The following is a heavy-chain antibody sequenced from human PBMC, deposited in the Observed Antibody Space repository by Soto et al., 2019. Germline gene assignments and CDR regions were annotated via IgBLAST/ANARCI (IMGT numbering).Heavy chain of an antibody. CDR3: ARIPGVFDY. D-gene: IGHD2-21*01. V-gene: IGHV1-69*06. CDR1: GGTFSSLA. J-gene: IGHJ4*02. Sequence: QVQLVQSGAEVKKPGSSVKVSCKASGGTFSSLAISWVRQAPGQGLEWMGGLVPVFGTANYAQKFQDRVTITADKSTSTSYMELSSLRSEDTAVYYCARIPGVFDYWGKGTLGTVAS. CDR2: LVPVFGTA.